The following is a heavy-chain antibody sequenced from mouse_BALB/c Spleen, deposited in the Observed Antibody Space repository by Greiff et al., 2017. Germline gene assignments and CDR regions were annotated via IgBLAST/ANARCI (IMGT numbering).Heavy chain of an antibody. J-gene: IGHJ3*01. CDR1: GFSLTGYG. CDR2: IWGDGST. V-gene: IGHV2-6-7*01. Sequence: QVQLKESGPGLVAPSQSLSITCTVSGFSLTGYGVNWVRQPPGKGLEWLGMIWGDGSTDYNSALKSRLSISKDNSKSQVFLKMNSLQTDDTARYYCARDDYGSSYEAWCAYWGQGTLVTVSA. D-gene: IGHD1-1*01. CDR3: ARDDYGSSYEAWCAY.